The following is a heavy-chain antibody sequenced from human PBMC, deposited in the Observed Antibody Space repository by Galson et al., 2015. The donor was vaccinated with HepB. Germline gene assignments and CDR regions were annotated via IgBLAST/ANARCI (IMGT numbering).Heavy chain of an antibody. J-gene: IGHJ4*02. D-gene: IGHD2-8*01. V-gene: IGHV1-69*04. CDR3: ARDSLLGYCTNGVCST. CDR2: IIPILGIA. CDR1: GGTFSSYA. Sequence: SVKVSCKASGGTFSSYAISWVRQAPGQGLEWMGRIIPILGIANYAQEFQGRVTITADKSTSTAYMELSSLRSEDTAVYYCARDSLLGYCTNGVCSTWGQGTLVTVSS.